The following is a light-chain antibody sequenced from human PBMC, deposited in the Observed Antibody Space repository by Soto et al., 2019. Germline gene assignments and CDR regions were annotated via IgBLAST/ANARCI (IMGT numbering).Light chain of an antibody. CDR2: GNN. CDR3: QSYDSSLSGVV. Sequence: QSVLTQPPSVSGAPGQRVTISCTGSSSNIGAGYDVHWYQQLPGTAPKLLIYGNNNRPSGVPDRFSGSKSGTSASLVITGLQAEDETYYYCQSYDSSLSGVVFGGGTKLTVL. V-gene: IGLV1-40*01. J-gene: IGLJ2*01. CDR1: SSNIGAGYD.